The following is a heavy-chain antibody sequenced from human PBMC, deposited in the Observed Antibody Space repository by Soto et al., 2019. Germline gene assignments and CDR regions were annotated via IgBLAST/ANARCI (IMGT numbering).Heavy chain of an antibody. J-gene: IGHJ4*02. Sequence: GGSLRLSCAASGFTFSNAWMSWVRQAPGKGLEWVGRIKSKTDGGTTDYAAPVKGRFTISRDDSKNTLYLQMNSLKTEDTAVYYCTTSLEYSSSWGVDYWGQGTLVTVSS. D-gene: IGHD6-6*01. CDR3: TTSLEYSSSWGVDY. V-gene: IGHV3-15*01. CDR1: GFTFSNAW. CDR2: IKSKTDGGTT.